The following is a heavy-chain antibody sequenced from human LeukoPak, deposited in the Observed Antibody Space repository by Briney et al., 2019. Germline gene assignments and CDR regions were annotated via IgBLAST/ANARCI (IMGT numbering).Heavy chain of an antibody. V-gene: IGHV4-30-4*08. Sequence: PSETLSLTCTVSGGSISSGDYYWSWIRQPPGKGLEWIGYIYYSGSTYYNPSLKSRVTIPVDTSKNQFSLKLSSVTAADTTVYYCARVAPVKDAFDIWGQGTMVTVSS. CDR1: GGSISSGDYY. CDR2: IYYSGST. CDR3: ARVAPVKDAFDI. J-gene: IGHJ3*02.